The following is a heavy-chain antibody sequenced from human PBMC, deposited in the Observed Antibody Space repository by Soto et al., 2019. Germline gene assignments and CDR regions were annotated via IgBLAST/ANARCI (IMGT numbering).Heavy chain of an antibody. CDR2: IYYSGST. J-gene: IGHJ4*02. V-gene: IGHV4-31*03. D-gene: IGHD2-2*01. CDR3: ARVFDEYLPYSFDY. Sequence: QVQLQESGPGLVKPSQTLSLTCTVSGGSISSGGYNWSWIRQHPGKGLEWIGYIYYSGSTYYNPSLKSRITISVDTSKNQFSLKLSSVTAADTAVYYCARVFDEYLPYSFDYWGQGTLVTVSS. CDR1: GGSISSGGYN.